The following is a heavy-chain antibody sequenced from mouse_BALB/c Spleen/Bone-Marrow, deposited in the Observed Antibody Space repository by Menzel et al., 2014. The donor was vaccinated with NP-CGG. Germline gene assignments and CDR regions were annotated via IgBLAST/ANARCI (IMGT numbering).Heavy chain of an antibody. CDR2: IDPSNSET. CDR1: DYTFXSYW. J-gene: IGHJ4*01. D-gene: IGHD6-1*01. Sequence: QVQLKESGPELVRPGASVKMSCKASDYTFXSYWMHWVKQRPGQGLEWIGMIDPSNSETRLNQKFKDKATLNVDKSSNTAYMHLSSPTSEDSAVYYCARTFQPRRAMDYWGQGSSVTVSS. CDR3: ARTFQPRRAMDY. V-gene: IGHV1-74*01.